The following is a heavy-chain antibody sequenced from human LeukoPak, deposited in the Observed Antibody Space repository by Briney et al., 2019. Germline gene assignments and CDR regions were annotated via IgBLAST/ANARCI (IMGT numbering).Heavy chain of an antibody. Sequence: PGGSLRLSCAASGFTFSSYAMSWVRQAPGKGLEWVSAISGSGGSTYYADSVKGRFTISRDNSKNTLYLQMNSLRAEDTAVYYCAKGVGGSYQPSPFDYWGQGTLVTVSS. D-gene: IGHD1-26*01. CDR1: GFTFSSYA. J-gene: IGHJ4*02. V-gene: IGHV3-23*01. CDR3: AKGVGGSYQPSPFDY. CDR2: ISGSGGST.